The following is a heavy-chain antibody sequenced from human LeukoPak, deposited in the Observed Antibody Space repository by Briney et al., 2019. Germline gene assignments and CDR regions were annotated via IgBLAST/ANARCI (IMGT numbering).Heavy chain of an antibody. CDR2: INHSGST. Sequence: SETLSLTCAVYGGSFSGYYWSWIRQPPGKGLEWIGEINHSGSTNYNPSLKSRVTISVDTSKNQFSLKLSSVTAADTAVYYCARERGYSGYEGYWGQGTLVTVSS. V-gene: IGHV4-34*01. J-gene: IGHJ4*02. D-gene: IGHD5-12*01. CDR3: ARERGYSGYEGY. CDR1: GGSFSGYY.